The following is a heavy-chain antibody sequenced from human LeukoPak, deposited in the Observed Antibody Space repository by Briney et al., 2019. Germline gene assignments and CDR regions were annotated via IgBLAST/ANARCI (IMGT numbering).Heavy chain of an antibody. CDR2: ISGSGGSA. CDR1: GFTFSSYA. CDR3: AKAHGFTMVRGGIITYFDY. V-gene: IGHV3-23*01. Sequence: GGSLRLSCAASGFTFSSYAMSWVRQAPGKGLEWVSAISGSGGSAYYADSVKGRFTISRDNSKNTLYLQMNSLRAEDTAVYYCAKAHGFTMVRGGIITYFDYWGQGTLVTVSS. J-gene: IGHJ4*02. D-gene: IGHD3-10*01.